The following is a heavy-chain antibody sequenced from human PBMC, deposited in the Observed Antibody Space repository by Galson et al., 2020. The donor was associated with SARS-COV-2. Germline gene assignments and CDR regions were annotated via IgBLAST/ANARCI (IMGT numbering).Heavy chain of an antibody. CDR2: ISWNSGSI. CDR1: GFTFDDYA. Sequence: GGSLRLSCAASGFTFDDYAMHWVRQAPGKGLEWVSGISWNSGSIGYADSVKGRFTISRDNAKNSLYLQMNSLRAEDTALYYCARSLWFGELLDYWGQGTLVTVSS. D-gene: IGHD3-10*01. J-gene: IGHJ4*02. CDR3: ARSLWFGELLDY. V-gene: IGHV3-9*01.